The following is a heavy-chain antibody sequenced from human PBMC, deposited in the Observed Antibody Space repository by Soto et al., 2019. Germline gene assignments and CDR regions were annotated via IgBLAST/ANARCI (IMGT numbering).Heavy chain of an antibody. Sequence: GGSLRLSCAASGFTFSSYAMSWVRQAPGKGLEWVSAISGSGGSTYYPDSVKGRFTISRDNSKNTLYLQMNSLRAEDTDVYYCAKHILTGYYPETGVYYYYYYMDVWGKGTTVTVSS. D-gene: IGHD3-9*01. CDR1: GFTFSSYA. CDR3: AKHILTGYYPETGVYYYYYYMDV. CDR2: ISGSGGST. V-gene: IGHV3-23*01. J-gene: IGHJ6*03.